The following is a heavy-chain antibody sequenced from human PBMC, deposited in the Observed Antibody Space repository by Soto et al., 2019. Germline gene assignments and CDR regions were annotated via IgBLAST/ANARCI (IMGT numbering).Heavy chain of an antibody. V-gene: IGHV3-64D*06. J-gene: IGHJ4*02. CDR2: ISGSGSTS. Sequence: GGSLRLSCSASGFTFSIYAMNWVRQAPGKGLEYVSYISGSGSTSYYTDSVKGRFTVSRENSMNTMYLHMSSLRTEDTAVYYCVKYRVGPSDTLGLDYWGQGALVTVSS. D-gene: IGHD1-26*01. CDR3: VKYRVGPSDTLGLDY. CDR1: GFTFSIYA.